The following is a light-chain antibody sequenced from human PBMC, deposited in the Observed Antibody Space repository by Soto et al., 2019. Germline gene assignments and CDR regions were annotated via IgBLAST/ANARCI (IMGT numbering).Light chain of an antibody. CDR3: QQRSSWPLN. CDR1: QSVSSN. J-gene: IGKJ4*01. Sequence: IVMPQSPATLSVSPVEKGTLSCSASQSVSSNLVWYQQKSGQAPRLLIYDASNRATGIPARFSGSGSGTDFTLTISSLEPEDFAVYYCQQRSSWPLNCGGGTKVDI. CDR2: DAS. V-gene: IGKV3-11*01.